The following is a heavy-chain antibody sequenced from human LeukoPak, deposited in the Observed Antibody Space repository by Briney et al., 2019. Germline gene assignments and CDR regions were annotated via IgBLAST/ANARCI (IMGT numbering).Heavy chain of an antibody. CDR2: IKQDGSEK. V-gene: IGHV3-7*01. CDR1: GFSFGSYW. CDR3: ARDRVEVDTAMIFDY. J-gene: IGHJ4*02. Sequence: GGSLRLSCAASGFSFGSYWMSWVRQAPGKGLEWVANIKQDGSEKYYVDSVKGRFTISRDNAKNSLYLQMNSLRAEDTAVYYCARDRVEVDTAMIFDYWGQGTLVTVSS. D-gene: IGHD5-18*01.